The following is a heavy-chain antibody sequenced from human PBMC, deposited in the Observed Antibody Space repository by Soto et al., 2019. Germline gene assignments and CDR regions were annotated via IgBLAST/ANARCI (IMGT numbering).Heavy chain of an antibody. CDR2: INPTGST. Sequence: QVQLQQWGARLLKPSETLSLTCAVYGESFSGHFWTWIRQPPGKGLEWIGEINPTGSTNCNPSLKSRVTISVDTSKNQFSLRLSSVTAADTAVYYCARGPDYGGNSRGGYFDYWGQRMLVTVSS. CDR1: GESFSGHF. D-gene: IGHD4-17*01. V-gene: IGHV4-34*01. CDR3: ARGPDYGGNSRGGYFDY. J-gene: IGHJ4*02.